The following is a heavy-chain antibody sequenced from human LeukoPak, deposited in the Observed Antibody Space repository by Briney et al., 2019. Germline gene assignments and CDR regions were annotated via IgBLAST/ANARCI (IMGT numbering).Heavy chain of an antibody. Sequence: SETLSLTCAVYGGSFSGYYWSWIRQPPGKGLEWIGEINHSGSTNYNPSLKSRVTISVDTSKNQFSLKLSSVTAADTVVYYCARGRYCSGGSCYSAWFDPWGQGTLVTVSS. V-gene: IGHV4-34*01. J-gene: IGHJ5*02. D-gene: IGHD2-15*01. CDR3: ARGRYCSGGSCYSAWFDP. CDR1: GGSFSGYY. CDR2: INHSGST.